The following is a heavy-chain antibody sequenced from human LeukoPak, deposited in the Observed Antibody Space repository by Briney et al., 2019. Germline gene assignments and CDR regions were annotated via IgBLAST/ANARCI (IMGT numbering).Heavy chain of an antibody. V-gene: IGHV4-39*01. J-gene: IGHJ3*02. D-gene: IGHD2-2*01. CDR2: IYYSGST. Sequence: SETLSLTCTVSGGSISSSSYYWGWIRQPPGKGLEWIGSIYYSGSTYYNPSLKSRVTISVDTSKNQFSLKLSSVTAADTAVYYCARYIVVVPAANDAFDIWGQGTMVTVSS. CDR3: ARYIVVVPAANDAFDI. CDR1: GGSISSSSYY.